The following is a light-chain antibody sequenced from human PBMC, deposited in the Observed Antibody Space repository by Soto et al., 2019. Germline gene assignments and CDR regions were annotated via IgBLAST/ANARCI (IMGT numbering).Light chain of an antibody. J-gene: IGKJ2*01. Sequence: DIQMTQSPSTLSASVGDRVTITCRASQSISSWLAWYQQKPGKAPKLLIYQASILESGVPSRFSGSGSGTDFTLTISSLQPDDFADYYCQQYSSSYRTFGQGTKLEIK. CDR3: QQYSSSYRT. V-gene: IGKV1-5*03. CDR2: QAS. CDR1: QSISSW.